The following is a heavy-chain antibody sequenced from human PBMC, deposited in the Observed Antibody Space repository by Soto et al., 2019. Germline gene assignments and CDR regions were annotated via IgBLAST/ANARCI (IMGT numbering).Heavy chain of an antibody. J-gene: IGHJ4*02. Sequence: GASVKVSCKVSGYTLTELSMHWVRQAPGKGLEWMGGFDPEDGETIYAQKFQGRVTMTEDTSTDTAYMELGSLRSEDTAVYYCATSGSGWYHLDYWGQGTLVTVSS. CDR2: FDPEDGET. CDR3: ATSGSGWYHLDY. CDR1: GYTLTELS. D-gene: IGHD6-19*01. V-gene: IGHV1-24*01.